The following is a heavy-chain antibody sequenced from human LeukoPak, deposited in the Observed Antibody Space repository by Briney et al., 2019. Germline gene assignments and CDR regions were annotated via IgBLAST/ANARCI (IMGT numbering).Heavy chain of an antibody. CDR1: GFTFSSYA. D-gene: IGHD6-19*01. J-gene: IGHJ4*02. CDR2: ISGSGGST. CDR3: AIRPPMAVAAHYFDY. V-gene: IGHV3-23*01. Sequence: GGSLRLSCAASGFTFSSYAMSWVRQAPGKGLEWVSAISGSGGSTYYADSVKGRFTISRDKSKNTLYLQMNSLRAEDTAVYYCAIRPPMAVAAHYFDYWGQGTLVTVSS.